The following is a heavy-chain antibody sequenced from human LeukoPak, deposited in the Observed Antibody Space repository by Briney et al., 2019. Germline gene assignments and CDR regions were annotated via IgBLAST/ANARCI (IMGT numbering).Heavy chain of an antibody. CDR2: IYYSGST. Sequence: SETLSLTCTVSGGSISCYFWSWIRQPPAKGLEWIGYIYYSGSTNYKPSLKSRVTISVDTSKNQFSLKLSSVTAADTAVYYCARGGYYGSGNDFRFDPWGQGTLVTVSS. V-gene: IGHV4-59*13. CDR3: ARGGYYGSGNDFRFDP. J-gene: IGHJ5*02. CDR1: GGSISCYF. D-gene: IGHD3-10*01.